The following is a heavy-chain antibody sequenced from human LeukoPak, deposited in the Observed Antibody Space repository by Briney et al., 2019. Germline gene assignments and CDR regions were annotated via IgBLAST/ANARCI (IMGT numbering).Heavy chain of an antibody. CDR2: IRSKAYGGTT. V-gene: IGHV3-49*04. CDR1: GFTFGDYA. Sequence: GGSLRLSCTASGFTFGDYAMSWVRQAPGKGLEWVGFIRSKAYGGTTEYAASVKGRFTISRDDSKSIAYLQMNSLKTEDTAVYYCTRVTHYGACDYWGQGTLVTVSS. D-gene: IGHD4-17*01. J-gene: IGHJ4*02. CDR3: TRVTHYGACDY.